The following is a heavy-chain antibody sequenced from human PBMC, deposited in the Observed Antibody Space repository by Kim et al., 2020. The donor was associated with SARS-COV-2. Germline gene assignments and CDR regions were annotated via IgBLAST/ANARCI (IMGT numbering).Heavy chain of an antibody. J-gene: IGHJ5*01. D-gene: IGHD6-19*01. CDR2: IYSGGST. Sequence: GGSLRLSCAASGFTVSSNYMSWVRQAPGKGLEWVSVIYSGGSTYYADSVKGRFTISRDNSKNTLYLQMNSLRAEDTAVYYCAGDREGSGWYPLFDSWGQGTLVTVSS. V-gene: IGHV3-53*01. CDR3: AGDREGSGWYPLFDS. CDR1: GFTVSSNY.